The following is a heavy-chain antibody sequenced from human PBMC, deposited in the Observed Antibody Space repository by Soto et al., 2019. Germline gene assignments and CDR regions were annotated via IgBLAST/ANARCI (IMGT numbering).Heavy chain of an antibody. D-gene: IGHD5-18*01. CDR3: ARSVLRGYSYHTYYFDF. V-gene: IGHV3-30*03. Sequence: GGSLRLSCAASGFTFSSYGMHWVRQAPGKGLEWVAVISYDGSNKYYADSVKGRFTISRDNSKNTLYLQMNSLRAEDTAVYYFARSVLRGYSYHTYYFDFWGQGTLVTVSS. CDR1: GFTFSSYG. CDR2: ISYDGSNK. J-gene: IGHJ4*02.